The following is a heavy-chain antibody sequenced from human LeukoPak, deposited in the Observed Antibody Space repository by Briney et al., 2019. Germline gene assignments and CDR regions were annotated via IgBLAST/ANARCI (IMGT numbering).Heavy chain of an antibody. CDR3: ARGGRYCSGGSCYSGHFQH. J-gene: IGHJ1*01. CDR1: GGSISSYY. D-gene: IGHD2-15*01. CDR2: INQSGST. V-gene: IGHV4-34*01. Sequence: SETLSLTCTVSGGSISSYYWSWIRQPPGKGLEWIGEINQSGSTNYNPSLKSRVTISVDTSKNQFSLKLSSVTAADTAVYYCARGGRYCSGGSCYSGHFQHWGQGTLVTVSS.